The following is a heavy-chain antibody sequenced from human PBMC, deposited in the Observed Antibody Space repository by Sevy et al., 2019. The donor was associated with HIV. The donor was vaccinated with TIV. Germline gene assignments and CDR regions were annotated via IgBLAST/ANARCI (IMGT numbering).Heavy chain of an antibody. V-gene: IGHV3-11*01. CDR2: ISSSGSTI. CDR3: AREPAMVTNRAFDI. Sequence: GGSLRLSCAASGFTFSDYYMSWIRQAPGKGLEWVSYISSSGSTIYYADSVKGRFTTSRDNAKNSLYLQMNSLRAEDTAVYYCAREPAMVTNRAFDIWGQGTMVTVSS. CDR1: GFTFSDYY. D-gene: IGHD5-18*01. J-gene: IGHJ3*02.